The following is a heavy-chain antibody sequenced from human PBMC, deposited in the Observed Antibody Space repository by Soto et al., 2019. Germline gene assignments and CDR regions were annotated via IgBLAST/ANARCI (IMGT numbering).Heavy chain of an antibody. CDR1: GFTFSNAW. CDR2: ISSSSRTI. D-gene: IGHD5-12*01. J-gene: IGHJ5*02. Sequence: GGSLRLSCAASGFTFSNAWMSWVRQAPGKGLEWVSYISSSSRTIYCADSVKGRFTISRDNAKNSLYLQMNSLRAEDTAVYYCAREWDGDGYNSGWFDPWGQGTLVTVSS. CDR3: AREWDGDGYNSGWFDP. V-gene: IGHV3-48*01.